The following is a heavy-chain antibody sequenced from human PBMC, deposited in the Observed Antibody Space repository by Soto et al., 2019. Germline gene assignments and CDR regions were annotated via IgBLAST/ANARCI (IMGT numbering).Heavy chain of an antibody. D-gene: IGHD6-6*01. CDR3: AKRAVAARVSDY. CDR2: ISGSGGST. Sequence: GGSLRLSCAASGFTFSSYAMSWVRQAPGKGLEWVSGISGSGGSTYYADSVKGRFTISRDNSKNTLYLQMNSLRAADTAVYYCAKRAVAARVSDYWGQGTLVTVSS. V-gene: IGHV3-23*01. J-gene: IGHJ4*02. CDR1: GFTFSSYA.